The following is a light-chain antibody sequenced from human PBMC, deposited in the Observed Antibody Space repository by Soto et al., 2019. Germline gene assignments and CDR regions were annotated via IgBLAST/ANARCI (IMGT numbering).Light chain of an antibody. CDR1: QSISSS. J-gene: IGKJ1*01. Sequence: DIEMTQSPSSLSASVGETITITCRASQSISSSLNWFQHSPGQPPKLLLFAASNLHAGVPPRFSGSGSGTSFSLTIRSLQPEDFATSYCHQRFNLPRTVGPGPKVDIK. V-gene: IGKV1-39*01. CDR3: HQRFNLPRT. CDR2: AAS.